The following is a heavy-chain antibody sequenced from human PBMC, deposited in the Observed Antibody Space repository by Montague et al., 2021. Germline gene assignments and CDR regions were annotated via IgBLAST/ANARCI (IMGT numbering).Heavy chain of an antibody. CDR1: RSLINSDYY. Sequence: SETLSLTCTVSRSLINSDYYWGWIRQPPGRRLEWMGSVSHGGSNYNNPSNKSRVTLSENTTNSHFPRKLSAVTAADTAKYYCAGVRERYYYMDIWGKGTTITVSS. D-gene: IGHD1-1*01. J-gene: IGHJ6*03. CDR2: VSHGGSN. V-gene: IGHV4-38-2*02. CDR3: AGVRERYYYMDI.